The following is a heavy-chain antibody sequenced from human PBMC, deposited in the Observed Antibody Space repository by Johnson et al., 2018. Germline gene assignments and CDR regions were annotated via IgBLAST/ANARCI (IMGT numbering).Heavy chain of an antibody. CDR1: GFTFSDYY. D-gene: IGHD6-19*01. Sequence: QVQLQESGGGLVKPGGSLRLSCAASGFTFSDYYMSWIRQAPGKGLEWVSYIISSGSTIYYADPVKGGFTIPRDNAKNSLYLQMNSLRAEDTAVYYCARDSPGGGWPLDAFDIWGQGTMVTVSS. CDR2: IISSGSTI. V-gene: IGHV3-11*04. CDR3: ARDSPGGGWPLDAFDI. J-gene: IGHJ3*02.